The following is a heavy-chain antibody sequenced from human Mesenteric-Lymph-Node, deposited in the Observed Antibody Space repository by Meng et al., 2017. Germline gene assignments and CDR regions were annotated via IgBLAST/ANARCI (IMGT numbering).Heavy chain of an antibody. J-gene: IGHJ5*02. CDR3: AREEGGPLDR. V-gene: IGHV4-34*01. CDR1: GGSFSGYY. CDR2: INHSAST. D-gene: IGHD3-16*01. Sequence: QVQLQQWGAGLLKPSETLSLTCAVYGGSFSGYYWSRIRQPPGKGLEWIGEINHSASTKYNPSLKSRVTTSVDTSKNQFSLKLTSVTAADTAVYFCAREEGGPLDRWGQGTLVTVSS.